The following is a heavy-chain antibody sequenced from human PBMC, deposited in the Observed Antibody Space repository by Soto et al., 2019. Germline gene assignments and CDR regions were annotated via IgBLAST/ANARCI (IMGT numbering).Heavy chain of an antibody. Sequence: SETLSLTCTVSGGSISSYYWSWIRQPPGKGLEWIGYIFYSGSTNYNPSLKSRVTISVDTSKNQFSLKLSSVTAADTAVYYCARVWGGAFDFWGQGTMVTVSS. CDR2: IFYSGST. V-gene: IGHV4-59*08. J-gene: IGHJ3*01. CDR1: GGSISSYY. D-gene: IGHD3-10*01. CDR3: ARVWGGAFDF.